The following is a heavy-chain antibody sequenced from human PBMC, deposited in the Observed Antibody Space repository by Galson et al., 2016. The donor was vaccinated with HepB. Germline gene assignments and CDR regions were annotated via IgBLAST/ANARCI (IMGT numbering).Heavy chain of an antibody. CDR2: MHYSGSI. V-gene: IGHV4-39*01. J-gene: IGHJ4*02. Sequence: SETLSLTCTVSGDSISSSYYWVWVRQPPGKGLEWIRSMHYSGSIYSNPSLKSRVTVSLDTSKNPVSLKLTSVTAADTAVYFCASGVNGYYIFWGQGTLVTVSS. CDR1: GDSISSSYY. D-gene: IGHD5-18*01. CDR3: ASGVNGYYIF.